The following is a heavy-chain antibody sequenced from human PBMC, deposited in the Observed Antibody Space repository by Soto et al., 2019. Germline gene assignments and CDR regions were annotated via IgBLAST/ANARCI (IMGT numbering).Heavy chain of an antibody. CDR3: ARDVGTVTPNFDY. J-gene: IGHJ4*02. Sequence: QVQLAESGGGVVQPGRSLRLSCAASGFTFSSYAMHWVRQAPGKGLEWVAVISYDGSNKYYADSVKGRFTISRDNSKNTLYLQINSLRAEDTAVYYCARDVGTVTPNFDYWSQGTLVTVAS. D-gene: IGHD4-17*01. CDR2: ISYDGSNK. CDR1: GFTFSSYA. V-gene: IGHV3-30-3*01.